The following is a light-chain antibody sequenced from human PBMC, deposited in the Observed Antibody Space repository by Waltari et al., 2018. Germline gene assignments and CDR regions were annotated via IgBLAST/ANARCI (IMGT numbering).Light chain of an antibody. CDR1: QSLLYSSNNKNY. CDR2: WAS. J-gene: IGKJ4*01. Sequence: DIVMTQSPDSLAVSLGERAIINCKSSQSLLYSSNNKNYLAWYQQKPGQPPKLLISWASTRDSGVPARFRGSGSATDFTLTISTLQAEDVAVYYCQQFFAKPLTFGGGTKVEIK. V-gene: IGKV4-1*01. CDR3: QQFFAKPLT.